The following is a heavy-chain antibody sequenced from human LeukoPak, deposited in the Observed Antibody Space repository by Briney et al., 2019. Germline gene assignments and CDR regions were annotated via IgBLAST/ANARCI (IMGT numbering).Heavy chain of an antibody. Sequence: GGSLRLSCAASGSTVSSNYMSWVRQAPGKGLEWVSVIYSGGSTYYADSVKGRFTISRDNSKNTLYLQMNSLRAEDTAVYYCARDRISIAAAGTVYFDLWGRGTLVTVSS. CDR2: IYSGGST. D-gene: IGHD6-13*01. J-gene: IGHJ2*01. CDR3: ARDRISIAAAGTVYFDL. CDR1: GSTVSSNY. V-gene: IGHV3-53*01.